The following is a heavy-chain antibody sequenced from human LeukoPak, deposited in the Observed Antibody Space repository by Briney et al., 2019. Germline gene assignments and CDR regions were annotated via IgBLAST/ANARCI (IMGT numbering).Heavy chain of an antibody. CDR1: GFTFSSYS. V-gene: IGHV3-21*01. Sequence: GGSLRLSCAASGFTFSSYSMNWVRQAPGKGLEWVSSISSSSSYIYYADSVKGRFTISRDNAKNSLYLQMSSLRAEDTAVYYCTRESPSYGGNVFDYWGQGTLVTVSS. J-gene: IGHJ4*02. CDR3: TRESPSYGGNVFDY. D-gene: IGHD4-23*01. CDR2: ISSSSSYI.